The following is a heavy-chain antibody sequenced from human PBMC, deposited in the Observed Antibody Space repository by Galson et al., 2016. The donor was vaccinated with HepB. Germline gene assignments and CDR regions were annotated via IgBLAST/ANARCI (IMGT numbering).Heavy chain of an antibody. D-gene: IGHD3-10*01. CDR2: IKQDGREE. CDR1: GFTFSSYW. J-gene: IGHJ4*02. V-gene: IGHV3-7*05. Sequence: SLRLSCAASGFTFSSYWMSWVRQAPGKGLEWVANIKQDGREEYYVDSVKGRFTISRDNAKNSLYLQMNSLRAEDTAVYYCARRRGSGSHDYWGQGTLVTVSS. CDR3: ARRRGSGSHDY.